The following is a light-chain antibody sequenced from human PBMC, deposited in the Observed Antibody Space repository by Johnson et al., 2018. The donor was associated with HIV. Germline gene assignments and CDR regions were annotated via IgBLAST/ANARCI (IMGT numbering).Light chain of an antibody. J-gene: IGLJ1*01. CDR3: AAWDDSLRGV. CDR2: DNN. Sequence: QSVLSQPPSVSAAPGQKVSISCSGNTSNIGNIYVSWYQQFPGTAPKVLIYDNNKRPSGIPDRFSGSKSGTSASLAISGLQAEDEADYYCAAWDDSLRGVFGTGTKVTVL. V-gene: IGLV1-51*01. CDR1: TSNIGNIY.